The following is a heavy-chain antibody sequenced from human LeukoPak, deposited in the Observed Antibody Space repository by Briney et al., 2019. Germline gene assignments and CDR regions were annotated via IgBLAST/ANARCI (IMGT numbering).Heavy chain of an antibody. CDR2: IDPNSGGA. V-gene: IGHV1-2*02. CDR1: GYTFTNYA. CDR3: ARDGKYCSSSSCYDLGY. D-gene: IGHD2-2*01. Sequence: GASVKVSCKASGYTFTNYAMNWVRQAPGQGLEWMGWIDPNSGGANYAQKFQGRVTMTRDTSITTAYMELSRLRSDDTAVYHCARDGKYCSSSSCYDLGYWGQGTLVTVSS. J-gene: IGHJ4*02.